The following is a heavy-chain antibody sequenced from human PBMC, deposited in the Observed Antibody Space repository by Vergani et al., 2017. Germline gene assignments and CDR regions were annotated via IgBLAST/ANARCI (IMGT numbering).Heavy chain of an antibody. CDR1: GFTFSSYS. J-gene: IGHJ6*03. CDR2: ISSISTI. D-gene: IGHD3-22*01. Sequence: EVQLVESGGGLVQPGGSLRLSCAASGFTFSSYSMNWVRQAPGKGLEWVSYISSISTIYYADSVKGRFTISRDNAKNSLYLQMNSLRAEDTAVYYCARDGERGYDSSGYYYVDYYYYMDVWGKGTTVTVSS. V-gene: IGHV3-48*04. CDR3: ARDGERGYDSSGYYYVDYYYYMDV.